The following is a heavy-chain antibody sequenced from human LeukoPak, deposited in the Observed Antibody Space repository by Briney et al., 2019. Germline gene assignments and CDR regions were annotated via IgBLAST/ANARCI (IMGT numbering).Heavy chain of an antibody. D-gene: IGHD3-22*01. CDR2: ISAYNGNT. V-gene: IGHV1-18*01. CDR1: GYTFTSYG. Sequence: ASVKVSCKASGYTFTSYGISWVRQAPGQGLEWMGWISAYNGNTNYAQKLQGRVTMTTDTSTSTAYMELRSLRSDDTAVYYCARVGTYYYDSSGDYGAHWGQGTLVTVSS. J-gene: IGHJ4*02. CDR3: ARVGTYYYDSSGDYGAH.